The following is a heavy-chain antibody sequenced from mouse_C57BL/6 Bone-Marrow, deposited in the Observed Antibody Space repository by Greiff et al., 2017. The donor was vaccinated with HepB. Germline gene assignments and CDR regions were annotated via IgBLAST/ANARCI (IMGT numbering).Heavy chain of an antibody. V-gene: IGHV14-3*01. Sequence: VQLQQPGAELVKPGASVKLSCKASGYTFTSYWMHWVKQRPEQGLEWIGRIDPANGNTKYAPKFQGKATITADTSSNTAYLQLSSLTSEDTAIYYCATGDYWGQGTSVTVSS. J-gene: IGHJ4*01. CDR3: ATGDY. CDR2: IDPANGNT. CDR1: GYTFTSYW.